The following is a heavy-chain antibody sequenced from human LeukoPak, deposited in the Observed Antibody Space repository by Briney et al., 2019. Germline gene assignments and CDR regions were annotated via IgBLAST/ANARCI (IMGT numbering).Heavy chain of an antibody. CDR2: IIPIFGTA. J-gene: IGHJ6*03. Sequence: SVKVSCKASGGTFSSYAISWVRQAPGQGLEWMGGIIPIFGTANYAQKFQGRVTITADESTSTAYMELSSLRSEDTAVYYCARVKGDIAAAGTRFYMDVWGKGTTVTVSS. CDR3: ARVKGDIAAAGTRFYMDV. CDR1: GGTFSSYA. V-gene: IGHV1-69*13. D-gene: IGHD6-13*01.